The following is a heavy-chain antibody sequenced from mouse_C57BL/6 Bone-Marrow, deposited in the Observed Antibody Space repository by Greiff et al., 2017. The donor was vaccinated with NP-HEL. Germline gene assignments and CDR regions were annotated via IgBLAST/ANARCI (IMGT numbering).Heavy chain of an antibody. CDR2: INPGSGGT. CDR3: ARGLYGSSSWYFDV. Sequence: VQLQQSGAELVRPGTSVKVSCKASGYAFTNYLIEWVKQRPGQGLEWIGVINPGSGGTNYNEKFKGKATLTADKSSSTAYMQLSSLTSEDSAVYFGARGLYGSSSWYFDVWGTGTTVTVSS. V-gene: IGHV1-54*01. J-gene: IGHJ1*03. CDR1: GYAFTNYL. D-gene: IGHD1-1*01.